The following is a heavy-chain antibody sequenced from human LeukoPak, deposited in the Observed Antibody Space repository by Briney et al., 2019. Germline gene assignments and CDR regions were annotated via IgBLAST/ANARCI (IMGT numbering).Heavy chain of an antibody. CDR2: INPSGGST. Sequence: RASVKVSCKASGYTFTGYYMHWVRQAPGQGLEWMGIINPSGGSTSYAQKFQGRVTMTRDTSTSTVYMELSSLRSEDTAVYYCARFQMAGYYYYGMDVWGQGTTVTVSS. D-gene: IGHD3-9*01. J-gene: IGHJ6*02. CDR1: GYTFTGYY. V-gene: IGHV1-46*01. CDR3: ARFQMAGYYYYGMDV.